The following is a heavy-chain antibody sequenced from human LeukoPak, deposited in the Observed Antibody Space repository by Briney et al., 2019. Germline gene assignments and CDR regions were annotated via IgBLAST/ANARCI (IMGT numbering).Heavy chain of an antibody. CDR2: ISPDGSSA. CDR1: GFIFSSYG. Sequence: GGSLRLSCAASGFIFSSYGMHWVPQAPGQGLVWLARISPDGSSALSADSVRGRFTISRDNADNTLYLQLNTLRAEDTAVYYCARVSFCPRCHFDYWGQGTLVTVSS. V-gene: IGHV3-74*03. CDR3: ARVSFCPRCHFDY. J-gene: IGHJ4*02. D-gene: IGHD2/OR15-2a*01.